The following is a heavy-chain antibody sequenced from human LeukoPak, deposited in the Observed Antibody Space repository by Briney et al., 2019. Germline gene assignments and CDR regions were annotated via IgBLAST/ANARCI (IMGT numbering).Heavy chain of an antibody. CDR2: INHSGST. CDR3: AREGDSNYDWFDP. J-gene: IGHJ5*02. D-gene: IGHD4-11*01. V-gene: IGHV4-34*01. CDR1: GGSFSGYY. Sequence: SETLSLTCAVYGGSFSGYYCSWIRQPPGKGLEWIGEINHSGSTNYNPSLKSRVTISVDTSKNQFSLKLSSVTAADTAVYYCAREGDSNYDWFDPWGQGTLVTVSS.